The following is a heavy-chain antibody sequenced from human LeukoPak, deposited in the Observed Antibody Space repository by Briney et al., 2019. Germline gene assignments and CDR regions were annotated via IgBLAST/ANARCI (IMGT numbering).Heavy chain of an antibody. V-gene: IGHV1-2*02. D-gene: IGHD4-17*01. CDR3: AREVGTTVTTNGDY. CDR1: GYTFTGYY. J-gene: IGHJ4*02. CDR2: INPNSGGT. Sequence: ASVTVSCTASGYTFTGYYMHWVRQAPGQGLAWMGWINPNSGGTNYAQKFQGRVTMTRDTSISTAYMELSRLRSDDTAVYYCAREVGTTVTTNGDYWGQGTLVTVSS.